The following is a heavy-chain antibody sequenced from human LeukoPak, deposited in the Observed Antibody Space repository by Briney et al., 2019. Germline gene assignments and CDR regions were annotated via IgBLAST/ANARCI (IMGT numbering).Heavy chain of an antibody. CDR2: ISWNSGSI. D-gene: IGHD3-3*01. CDR1: GFTFDDYA. J-gene: IGHJ5*02. Sequence: GGSLRLSCAASGFTFDDYAMHWVRQAPGKGLEWVSGISWNSGSIGYADSVKGRFTISRDNAKNSLYLQMKSLRAEDTALYYCAKDASLYWSGYGWFDPWGQGTLVTVSS. CDR3: AKDASLYWSGYGWFDP. V-gene: IGHV3-9*01.